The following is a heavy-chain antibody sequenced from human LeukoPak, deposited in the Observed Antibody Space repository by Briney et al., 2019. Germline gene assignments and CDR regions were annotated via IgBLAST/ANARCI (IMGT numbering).Heavy chain of an antibody. CDR3: AKEYSGSFSPFPSYFDY. CDR2: INGSGGST. V-gene: IGHV3-23*01. J-gene: IGHJ4*02. Sequence: GGSLRLSCAASGFTFGSYAMSWARQAPGKGLEWVSDINGSGGSTYYTDSVKGRFTISRDNSKNTLYLQMNSLRAEDTAIYYCAKEYSGSFSPFPSYFDYWGQGTLVTVSS. CDR1: GFTFGSYA. D-gene: IGHD1-26*01.